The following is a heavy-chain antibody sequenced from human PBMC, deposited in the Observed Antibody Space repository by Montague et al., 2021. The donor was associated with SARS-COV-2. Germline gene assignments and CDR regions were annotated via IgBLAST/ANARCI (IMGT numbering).Heavy chain of an antibody. V-gene: IGHV4-39*07. CDR3: ARVGRQQLVRLSGMDV. Sequence: SETLSLTCTVSGGSISSSSYYWGWIRQPPGKGPEWIGSIYYSGXTXYXXXXKXRVTISVDTSKNQFSLKLSSVTAADTAVYYCARVGRQQLVRLSGMDVWGQGTTVTVSS. J-gene: IGHJ6*02. CDR2: IYYSGXT. D-gene: IGHD6-13*01. CDR1: GGSISSSSYY.